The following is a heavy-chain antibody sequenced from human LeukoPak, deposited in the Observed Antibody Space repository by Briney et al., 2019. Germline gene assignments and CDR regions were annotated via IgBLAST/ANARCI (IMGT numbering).Heavy chain of an antibody. V-gene: IGHV1-18*01. J-gene: IGHJ4*02. CDR2: ISAYNGNT. CDR1: GYTFTNYG. Sequence: ASVKVSCKASGYTFTNYGISWVRQAPGQGLGWMGWISAYNGNTVYAQELQGRVTMTTDTSTTIAYMELRSLRSDDTAVYYCARGYSPSLRTTGNDFWGQGTLVTVSS. CDR3: ARGYSPSLRTTGNDF. D-gene: IGHD1-1*01.